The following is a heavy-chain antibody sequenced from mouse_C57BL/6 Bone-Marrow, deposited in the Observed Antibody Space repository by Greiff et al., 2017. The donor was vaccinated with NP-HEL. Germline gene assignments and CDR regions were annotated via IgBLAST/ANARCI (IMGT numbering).Heavy chain of an antibody. V-gene: IGHV14-2*01. CDR3: AYYYGSSSYFDY. J-gene: IGHJ2*01. D-gene: IGHD1-1*01. Sequence: VQLKESGAELVKPGASVKLSCTASGFNIKDYYMHWVKQRTEQGLVWIGRIDPEDGETKYAPTFQGKATITADTSSNTAYLQLSSLTSEDTAVYYCAYYYGSSSYFDYWGQGTTLTVSS. CDR1: GFNIKDYY. CDR2: IDPEDGET.